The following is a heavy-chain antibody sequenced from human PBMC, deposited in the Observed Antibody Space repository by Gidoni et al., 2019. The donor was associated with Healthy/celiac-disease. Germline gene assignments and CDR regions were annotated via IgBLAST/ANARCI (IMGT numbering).Heavy chain of an antibody. Sequence: QVQLVQSGAEVKKPGASVKVSCKASGYTFTSYAMHWVRQAPGQRLEWMGWINAGNGNTKDSQKFQGRVTITRDTSASTAYMELSSLRSEDTAVYYCARDQYSSGWSDAFDIWGQGTMVTVSS. V-gene: IGHV1-3*01. CDR2: INAGNGNT. CDR1: GYTFTSYA. CDR3: ARDQYSSGWSDAFDI. J-gene: IGHJ3*02. D-gene: IGHD6-19*01.